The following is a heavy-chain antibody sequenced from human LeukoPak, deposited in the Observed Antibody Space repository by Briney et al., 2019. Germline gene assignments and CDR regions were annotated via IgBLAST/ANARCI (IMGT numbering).Heavy chain of an antibody. Sequence: GESLKISCKSSGYSFTSYWIAWVRQMPGKGLEWMGILYPGDSDTRYSPSFQGQVTISADRSITTAYLQWSSLKASDTAMYYCARLYLPYTSAWYGSAFDIWGQGTMVNVSS. D-gene: IGHD6-13*01. CDR3: ARLYLPYTSAWYGSAFDI. CDR2: LYPGDSDT. J-gene: IGHJ3*02. V-gene: IGHV5-51*01. CDR1: GYSFTSYW.